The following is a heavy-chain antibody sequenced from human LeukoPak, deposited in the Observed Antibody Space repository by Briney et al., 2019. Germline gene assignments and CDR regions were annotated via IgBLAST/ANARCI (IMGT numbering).Heavy chain of an antibody. J-gene: IGHJ4*02. CDR2: INNDGSSR. CDR3: ARCFSRGGSCLY. CDR1: GFTFSSYW. Sequence: GGSLRLSCAASGFTFSSYWMHWVRQAPGKGLVWVSRINNDGSSRSYADSVKGRFTISRDNAKNTLYLQMNSLRAEDTAVYYCARCFSRGGSCLYWGQGTLVTVSS. V-gene: IGHV3-74*01. D-gene: IGHD2-15*01.